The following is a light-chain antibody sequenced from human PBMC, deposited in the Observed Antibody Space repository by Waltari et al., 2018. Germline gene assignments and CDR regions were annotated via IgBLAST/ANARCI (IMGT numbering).Light chain of an antibody. V-gene: IGLV2-23*01. J-gene: IGLJ3*02. CDR2: DDN. CDR1: SSDGGNYNL. CDR3: CSYAGSYTWV. Sequence: QSALTQPASVSGSPGQSITIPCTGTSSDGGNYNLVSWYQQYPGKAPKVMIYDDNRRPSGVSDRFSGSKSGNTASLTISGVQAEDEADYYCCSYAGSYTWVFGGGTKLTVL.